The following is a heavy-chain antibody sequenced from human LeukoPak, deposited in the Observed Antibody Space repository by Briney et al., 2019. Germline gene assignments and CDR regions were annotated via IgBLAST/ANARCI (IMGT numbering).Heavy chain of an antibody. CDR1: GGTFSGYY. Sequence: PSETLSLTCAVYGGTFSGYYWSWIRQPPGKGLEWMGEINHSGSTNYNPSLKSRVTISVDTSKNQFSLKLSSVTAADTAVYYCARGRRVVVPGAMGPDNPPFDYWGQGTLVTVSS. CDR2: INHSGST. D-gene: IGHD2-2*01. J-gene: IGHJ4*02. V-gene: IGHV4-34*01. CDR3: ARGRRVVVPGAMGPDNPPFDY.